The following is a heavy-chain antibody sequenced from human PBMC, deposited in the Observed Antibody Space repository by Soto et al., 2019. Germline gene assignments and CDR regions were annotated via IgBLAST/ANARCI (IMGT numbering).Heavy chain of an antibody. J-gene: IGHJ4*02. Sequence: QVQLVESGGGVVQPGRSLRLSCAASGFTFRRYGLHWVRQAPGQGLEWLAFTSYDGSNKFYADSVKGRFTISRDNSENTLYLQMNGLRVEDTAMYYCAKEDLFHPFDYWGQGTLVTVSS. CDR2: TSYDGSNK. CDR3: AKEDLFHPFDY. D-gene: IGHD3-10*01. CDR1: GFTFRRYG. V-gene: IGHV3-30*18.